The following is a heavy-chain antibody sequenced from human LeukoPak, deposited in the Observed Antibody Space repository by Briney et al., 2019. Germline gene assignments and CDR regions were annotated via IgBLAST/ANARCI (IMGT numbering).Heavy chain of an antibody. V-gene: IGHV1-2*02. J-gene: IGHJ4*02. CDR1: GYTFTGYY. Sequence: ASVTVSCKASGYTFTGYYIHWVRQAPGQGLEWMGWIYPYSGDTNYAQNFQGRVTMTRDTSISTAYMELSSLKSDDTAVYYCARAPYYDFWSGYFDYWGQGTLVTVSS. D-gene: IGHD3-3*01. CDR3: ARAPYYDFWSGYFDY. CDR2: IYPYSGDT.